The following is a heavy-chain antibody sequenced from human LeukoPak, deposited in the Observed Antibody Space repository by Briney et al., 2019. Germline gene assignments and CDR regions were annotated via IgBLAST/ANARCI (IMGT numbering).Heavy chain of an antibody. CDR1: GFTFSNYG. CDR2: IWYDGSNK. J-gene: IGHJ4*02. V-gene: IGHV3-33*01. D-gene: IGHD3-22*01. Sequence: GGSLRLSCAASGFTFSNYGMHWVRQAPGKGLEWVSVIWYDGSNKYYADSVKGRFIISRDNSKNTLYLQMNSLRAEDTAVYYCARDISGYYYFDYWGQGTLVTVSS. CDR3: ARDISGYYYFDY.